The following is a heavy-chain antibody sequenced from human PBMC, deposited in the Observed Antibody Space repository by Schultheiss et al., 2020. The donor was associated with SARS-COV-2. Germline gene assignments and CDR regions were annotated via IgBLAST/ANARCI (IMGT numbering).Heavy chain of an antibody. Sequence: SETLSLTCAVYGGSFSGYYWSWIRQPPGKGLEWIGEINHSGSTNYNPSLKSRVTISVDTSKNQFSLKLSSVTAADTAVYYCARDLPSESYYNPGVDYYYGMDVWGQGTTVTVSS. CDR1: GGSFSGYY. CDR3: ARDLPSESYYNPGVDYYYGMDV. V-gene: IGHV4-34*01. J-gene: IGHJ6*02. D-gene: IGHD1-26*01. CDR2: INHSGST.